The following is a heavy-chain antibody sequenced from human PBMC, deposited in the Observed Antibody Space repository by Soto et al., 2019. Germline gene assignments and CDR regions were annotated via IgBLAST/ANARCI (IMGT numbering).Heavy chain of an antibody. CDR2: MSYSGST. V-gene: IGHV4-30-4*01. D-gene: IGHD1-7*01. CDR1: GGSISSGNYY. CDR3: ATMGTPATGLYYFDN. Sequence: QVQLQESGPGLVKPSQTLSLTCTVSGGSISSGNYYWSWIRQPPGKGLEWIGFMSYSGSTSYNASLKSRVTISVDTSKSQSSLNLSFVTAADTAVYYCATMGTPATGLYYFDNWGQGTLVTVSS. J-gene: IGHJ4*02.